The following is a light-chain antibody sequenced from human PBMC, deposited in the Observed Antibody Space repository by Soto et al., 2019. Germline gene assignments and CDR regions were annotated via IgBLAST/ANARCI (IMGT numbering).Light chain of an antibody. CDR3: QQSYSTTWT. CDR2: AAS. Sequence: IQMTQSPSSLSASVGDRVTITCRASQSISSYLNWYQQKPGKAPKLLIYAASSLQSGVPSRFSGSGSETDFTLTISSLQPEDFATYSCQQSYSTTWTFGQGTKV. V-gene: IGKV1-39*01. J-gene: IGKJ1*01. CDR1: QSISSY.